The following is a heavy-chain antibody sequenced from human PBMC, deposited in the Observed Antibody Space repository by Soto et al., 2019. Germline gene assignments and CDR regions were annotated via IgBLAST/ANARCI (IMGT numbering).Heavy chain of an antibody. V-gene: IGHV1-69*01. Sequence: QVQLVQSGAEVKKPGSSVKVSCKAPGGTFSSYAISWVRQAPGQGLEWMGGVTPIFGTAKYAQKFQGRVTITADDSTSTGYMELSSLRSEDTAVYYCARSQGGSSSLDIYYYYYYGMDVWGQGTTVTVSS. CDR2: VTPIFGTA. J-gene: IGHJ6*02. CDR3: ARSQGGSSSLDIYYYYYYGMDV. D-gene: IGHD2-15*01. CDR1: GGTFSSYA.